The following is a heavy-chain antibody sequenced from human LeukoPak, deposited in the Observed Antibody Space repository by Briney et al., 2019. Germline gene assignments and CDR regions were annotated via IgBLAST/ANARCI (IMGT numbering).Heavy chain of an antibody. CDR2: ISESGDIK. V-gene: IGHV3-23*01. J-gene: IGHJ1*01. Sequence: GGSLRVSCVASGFTFNGYVMRWVRQAPGKGLEWVSGISESGDIKIYAESVKGRFTISRDSSKNTLYLQMNSLRVEDTAIYYCTQVNGGAAIDTKYFQHWGPGTLVTVSS. D-gene: IGHD6-25*01. CDR3: TQVNGGAAIDTKYFQH. CDR1: GFTFNGYV.